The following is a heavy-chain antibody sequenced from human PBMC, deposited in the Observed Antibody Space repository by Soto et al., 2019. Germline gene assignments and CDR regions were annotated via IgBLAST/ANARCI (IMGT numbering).Heavy chain of an antibody. V-gene: IGHV1-46*01. J-gene: IGHJ3*02. CDR2: INPSGGST. Sequence: QVQLVQSGAEVKKPGASVKVSCKASGYTFTSYYMHWVRQAPGQGLEWMGIINPSGGSTSYAQKFQGRVTMTRDTSTSTVYMELSSLRSEDTAVYYCAGTWIHPDSAFDIWGQGTMVTVSS. CDR3: AGTWIHPDSAFDI. D-gene: IGHD5-18*01. CDR1: GYTFTSYY.